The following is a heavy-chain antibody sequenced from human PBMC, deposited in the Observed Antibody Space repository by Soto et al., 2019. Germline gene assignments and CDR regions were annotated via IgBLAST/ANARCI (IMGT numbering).Heavy chain of an antibody. J-gene: IGHJ6*02. Sequence: ASVKVSCKASGYTFTSYYMHWVRQPPGQGLEWMGIINPSGGSTSYAQKFQGRVTMTRDTSTSTVYMELSSLRSEDTAVYYCARGQNSSFNHYYCYGMDVWGQGTTVTVSS. CDR3: ARGQNSSFNHYYCYGMDV. CDR2: INPSGGST. V-gene: IGHV1-46*01. D-gene: IGHD6-13*01. CDR1: GYTFTSYY.